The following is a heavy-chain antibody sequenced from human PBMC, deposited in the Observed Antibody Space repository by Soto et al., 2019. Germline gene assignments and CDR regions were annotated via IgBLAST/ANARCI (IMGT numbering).Heavy chain of an antibody. D-gene: IGHD2-15*01. Sequence: SETLSLTCPVYGGSFSGNYWSWIRQPPGKGLEWIGEINHSGSTNYNPSLKSRVTISVDTSKNQFSLKLSSVTAADTAVYYCARRGRYCSGGSCYSAYYYGMDVWGQGTTVTVSS. CDR2: INHSGST. CDR3: ARRGRYCSGGSCYSAYYYGMDV. V-gene: IGHV4-34*01. J-gene: IGHJ6*02. CDR1: GGSFSGNY.